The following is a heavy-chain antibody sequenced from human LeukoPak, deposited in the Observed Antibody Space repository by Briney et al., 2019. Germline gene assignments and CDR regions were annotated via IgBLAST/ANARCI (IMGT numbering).Heavy chain of an antibody. CDR2: IRYDGSKK. CDR3: AKEEHSTFDY. D-gene: IGHD1/OR15-1a*01. V-gene: IGHV3-30*02. CDR1: GFTFSSYG. J-gene: IGHJ4*02. Sequence: QSGGSLRLSCAASGFTFSSYGMHWVRQAPGKGLEWVAFIRYDGSKKYYADSVKGRFTVSRDNSKNTLYLQMNSLRSEDTAVYYCAKEEHSTFDYWGQGTLVTVSS.